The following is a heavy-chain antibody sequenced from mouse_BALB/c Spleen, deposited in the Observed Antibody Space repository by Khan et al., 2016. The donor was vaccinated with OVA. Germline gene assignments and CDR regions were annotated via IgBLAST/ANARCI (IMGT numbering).Heavy chain of an antibody. D-gene: IGHD2-10*01. CDR3: ARAYYGNYREAMDY. J-gene: IGHJ4*01. Sequence: QVQLKLSGPGLVAPSQSLSITCTVSGFSLTGYGVNWVRQPPGKGLEWLGMIWGDGSTDYNSALKSRLNLTKDNSKSQVFLKMNSLQTDDTARYYCARAYYGNYREAMDYWGQGTSVTVSS. CDR1: GFSLTGYG. V-gene: IGHV2-6-7*01. CDR2: IWGDGST.